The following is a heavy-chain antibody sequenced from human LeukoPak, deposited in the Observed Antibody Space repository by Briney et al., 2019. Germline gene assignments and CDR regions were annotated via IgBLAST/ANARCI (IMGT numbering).Heavy chain of an antibody. Sequence: GASVKVSCKASGYRFTSYDMHWVRQAPGQGLEWMGIINPSGGSTNYAQKFRGRVTMTRDTSTSTVYMELSRLSSEDTAVFFCARAQYCSGAKCYFDYWGQGTLVTVSS. D-gene: IGHD2-15*01. V-gene: IGHV1-46*01. CDR3: ARAQYCSGAKCYFDY. CDR2: INPSGGST. CDR1: GYRFTSYD. J-gene: IGHJ4*02.